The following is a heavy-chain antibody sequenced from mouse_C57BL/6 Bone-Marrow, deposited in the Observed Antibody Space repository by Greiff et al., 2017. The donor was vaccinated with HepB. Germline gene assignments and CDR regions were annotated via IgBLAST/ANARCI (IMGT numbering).Heavy chain of an antibody. CDR2: ISSGGSYT. V-gene: IGHV5-6*01. J-gene: IGHJ3*01. Sequence: EVQVVESGGDLVKPGGSLKLSCAASGFTFSSYGMSWVRQTPDKRLEWVATISSGGSYTYYPDSVKGRFTISRDNAKNTLYLQMSSLKSEDTAMYYCARQEDYGYDGFAYWGQGTLVTVSA. D-gene: IGHD2-2*01. CDR3: ARQEDYGYDGFAY. CDR1: GFTFSSYG.